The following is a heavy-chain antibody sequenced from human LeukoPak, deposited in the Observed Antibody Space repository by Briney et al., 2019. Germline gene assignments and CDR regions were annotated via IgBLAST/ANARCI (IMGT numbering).Heavy chain of an antibody. V-gene: IGHV1-69*01. Sequence: GSSVKVSCKASGGTFSSYAISWVRQAPGQGLEWMRGIIPIFGTANYAQKFQGRVTITADESTSTAYMELSSLRSEDTAVYYCARDRPGTRSGYYSAWGQGTLVTVSS. CDR2: IIPIFGTA. J-gene: IGHJ5*02. D-gene: IGHD3-22*01. CDR1: GGTFSSYA. CDR3: ARDRPGTRSGYYSA.